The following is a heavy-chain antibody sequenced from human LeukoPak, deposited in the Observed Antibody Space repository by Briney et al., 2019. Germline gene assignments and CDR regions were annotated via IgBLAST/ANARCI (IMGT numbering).Heavy chain of an antibody. V-gene: IGHV3-23*01. J-gene: IGHJ4*02. CDR1: GFTFNIYA. Sequence: GGSLRLSCAASGFTFNIYAMSWVRQAPGKGLEWVSALSGSGGSTYYADSVKGRFTISRDNSKNTLYLQMNSLRAEDTAVYYCASDLRYNFDYWGQGTLVTVSS. D-gene: IGHD5-18*01. CDR3: ASDLRYNFDY. CDR2: LSGSGGST.